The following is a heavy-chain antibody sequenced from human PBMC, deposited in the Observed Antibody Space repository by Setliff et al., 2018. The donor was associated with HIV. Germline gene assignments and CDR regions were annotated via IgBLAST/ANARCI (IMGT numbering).Heavy chain of an antibody. D-gene: IGHD6-19*01. CDR3: ARSPRIGVAGEFEY. CDR1: GGSISSYY. CDR2: IYTSGSV. Sequence: KSSETLSLTCTVSGGSISSYYWSWIRQPPGKGLEWIGHIYTSGSVNYNPSLNSRVTISVDTSKNQFSLKVNSVTAADTAVYYCARSPRIGVAGEFEYWGQGTLVTVSS. V-gene: IGHV4-4*09. J-gene: IGHJ4*02.